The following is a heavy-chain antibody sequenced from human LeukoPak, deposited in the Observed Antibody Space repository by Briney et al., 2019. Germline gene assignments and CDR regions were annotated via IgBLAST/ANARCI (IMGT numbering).Heavy chain of an antibody. CDR1: GGSISSNSYY. CDR2: IYYSGST. V-gene: IGHV4-39*01. Sequence: SETLSLTCAVSGGSISSNSYYWGWIRQPPGKGLEWIGSIYYSGSTYYNPSLKSRVTISVDTSKNQFSLKLNSVTAADTAVYYCARHAYYSYYMDVWGKGTTVTISS. CDR3: ARHAYYSYYMDV. J-gene: IGHJ6*03.